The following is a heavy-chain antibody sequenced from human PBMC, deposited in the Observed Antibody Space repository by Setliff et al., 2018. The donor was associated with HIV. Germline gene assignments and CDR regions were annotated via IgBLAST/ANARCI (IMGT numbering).Heavy chain of an antibody. D-gene: IGHD3-10*01. Sequence: SETLSLTCTVSGGSITSYYWNWIRQSPGKGLEWIGYIFDSGTTKYNPSVTSRATISVDASKNQFFLQLISVTAADTAVYYCARQGGYNSPLMVWGQGKLVTVSS. V-gene: IGHV4-59*08. CDR2: IFDSGTT. J-gene: IGHJ4*02. CDR1: GGSITSYY. CDR3: ARQGGYNSPLMV.